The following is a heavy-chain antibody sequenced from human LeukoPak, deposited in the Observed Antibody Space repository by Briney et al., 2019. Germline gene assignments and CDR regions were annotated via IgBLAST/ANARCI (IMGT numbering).Heavy chain of an antibody. CDR2: IIPIFGTA. J-gene: IGHJ4*02. CDR3: ARGGFYYDSSGYFSFDY. D-gene: IGHD3-22*01. V-gene: IGHV1-69*05. CDR1: GGTFSSYA. Sequence: SVKVSCKASGGTFSSYAISWVRQAPGQGLEWMGRIIPIFGTANYAQKFQGRVTITTDESTSTAYMELSSLRSEDTAVYYCARGGFYYDSSGYFSFDYWGQGTLVTVSS.